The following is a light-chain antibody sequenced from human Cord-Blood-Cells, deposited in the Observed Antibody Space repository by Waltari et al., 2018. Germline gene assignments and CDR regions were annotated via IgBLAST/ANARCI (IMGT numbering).Light chain of an antibody. CDR1: SCDVGGYNY. CDR3: SSYTSSSTLV. CDR2: DVS. J-gene: IGLJ2*01. V-gene: IGLV2-14*03. Sequence: QSALTQPPSVSGSPGQSLPLSCTGTSCDVGGYNYVSWYQQHPGKAPKLMIYDVSNRPAALSNRFSGSKSGNTASLTLSGLQAEDEADYYCSSYTSSSTLVVGGGTKLTV.